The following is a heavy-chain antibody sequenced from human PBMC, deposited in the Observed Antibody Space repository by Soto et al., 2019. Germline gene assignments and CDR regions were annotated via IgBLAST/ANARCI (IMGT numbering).Heavy chain of an antibody. D-gene: IGHD1-20*01. CDR1: GGSVSSGNYF. CDR3: ARRLIANWTPGHAFDL. V-gene: IGHV4-39*01. Sequence: QLQLQESGPGLVKPAESRSLKCAVAGGSVSSGNYFWGWIRQPPGKGLAWIGNIYYNGDTYYSPYLKSQVTMSVDTAKNQFSLRLNYVTAAETAVYSCARRLIANWTPGHAFDLWGPGTLVTVSS. J-gene: IGHJ3*01. CDR2: IYYNGDT.